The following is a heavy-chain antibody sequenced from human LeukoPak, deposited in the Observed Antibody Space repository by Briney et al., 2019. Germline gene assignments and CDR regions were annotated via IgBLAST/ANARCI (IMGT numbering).Heavy chain of an antibody. J-gene: IGHJ6*03. CDR1: GFTFNNYV. D-gene: IGHD2/OR15-2a*01. V-gene: IGHV3-23*01. CDR2: IIPSGGRT. CDR3: AKGGDGFEYYYYIDG. Sequence: GGSLRLSCEASGFTFNNYVMNWVRQAPGKGLEWVSSIIPSGGRTNYAESVKGRFTISRDNSKNTVELQMNTLRAEDTAVYYCAKGGDGFEYYYYIDGWGKGTTVTVSS.